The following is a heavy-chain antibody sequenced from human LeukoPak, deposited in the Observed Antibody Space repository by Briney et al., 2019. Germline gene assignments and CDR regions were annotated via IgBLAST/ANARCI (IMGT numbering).Heavy chain of an antibody. D-gene: IGHD3-22*01. J-gene: IGHJ4*02. CDR2: IIPILGIA. V-gene: IGHV1-69*04. Sequence: SVTVSCKASGGTFSSYAISWVRQAPGQGLEWMGRIIPILGIANYAQKFQGRVTITADKSTSTAYMELSSLRSEDTAVYYCARDLLYYYDSSGYYLGDYWGQGTLVTVSS. CDR3: ARDLLYYYDSSGYYLGDY. CDR1: GGTFSSYA.